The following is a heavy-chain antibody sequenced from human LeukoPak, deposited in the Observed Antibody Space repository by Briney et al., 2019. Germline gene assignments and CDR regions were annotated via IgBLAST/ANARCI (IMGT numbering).Heavy chain of an antibody. Sequence: GGSLRLSCAASGFTFSGSALHWVRQASGKGLEWVGRIRSTANGYATAYAASVKGRFTISRDDSKYTAYLQMDSLKTEDTAVYYCTGNYYGSGSYADFDYWGQGTLVTVSS. CDR1: GFTFSGSA. D-gene: IGHD3-10*01. J-gene: IGHJ4*02. CDR2: IRSTANGYAT. CDR3: TGNYYGSGSYADFDY. V-gene: IGHV3-73*01.